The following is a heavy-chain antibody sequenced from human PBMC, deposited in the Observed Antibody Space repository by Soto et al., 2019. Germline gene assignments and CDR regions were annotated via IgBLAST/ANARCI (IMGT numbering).Heavy chain of an antibody. CDR3: ARHYNGEGGGYYAWYFDL. V-gene: IGHV4-39*01. Sequence: QLQLQESGPGLVKPSETLSLTCTVSGGSISSSSYYWGWIRQPPGKGLEWIGSIYYSGSTYYNPSLKSRVTISVDTSKNQFSLKLSSVTAADTAVYYCARHYNGEGGGYYAWYFDLWGRGTLVTVSS. CDR2: IYYSGST. J-gene: IGHJ2*01. D-gene: IGHD3-22*01. CDR1: GGSISSSSYY.